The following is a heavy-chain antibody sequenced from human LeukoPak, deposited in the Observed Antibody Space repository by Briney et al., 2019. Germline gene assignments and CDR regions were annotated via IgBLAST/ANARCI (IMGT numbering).Heavy chain of an antibody. D-gene: IGHD1-26*01. CDR3: ARDVGAKSRFDP. J-gene: IGHJ5*02. CDR2: IIPIFGTA. CDR1: GGTFSSYA. Sequence: SVKVSCKASGGTFSSYAISWVRQAPGQGLEWMGGIIPIFGTANYAQKFQGRVTITADESTGTAYMELSSLRSEDTAVYYCARDVGAKSRFDPWGQGTLVTVSS. V-gene: IGHV1-69*13.